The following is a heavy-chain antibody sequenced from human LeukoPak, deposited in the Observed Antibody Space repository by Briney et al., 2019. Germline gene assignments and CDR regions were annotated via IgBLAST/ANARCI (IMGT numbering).Heavy chain of an antibody. Sequence: PAETLSLTCSVSGDSITGHYLTWIRQPPGNGLEWIGYISHIGNTNYNPSLKSRFTISVDTSKNQFSLKLTSVTAADTALYYCARDRISINALDMWGQGTMVTVSS. J-gene: IGHJ3*02. D-gene: IGHD1-14*01. V-gene: IGHV4-59*11. CDR1: GDSITGHY. CDR2: ISHIGNT. CDR3: ARDRISINALDM.